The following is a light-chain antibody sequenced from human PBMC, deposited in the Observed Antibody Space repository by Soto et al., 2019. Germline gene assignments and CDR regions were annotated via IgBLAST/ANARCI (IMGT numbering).Light chain of an antibody. J-gene: IGKJ2*01. CDR2: GAS. V-gene: IGKV3-15*01. CDR3: QQYNNWPPIT. Sequence: EIVMTQSSATLSVSPGERATLSCRASQSVSSNLAWYQQNPGQAPRLLIYGASTRATGIPAGFSGSGSGTEFTLTISNLQSEDFAVYYCQQYNNWPPITFGQGTKLEIK. CDR1: QSVSSN.